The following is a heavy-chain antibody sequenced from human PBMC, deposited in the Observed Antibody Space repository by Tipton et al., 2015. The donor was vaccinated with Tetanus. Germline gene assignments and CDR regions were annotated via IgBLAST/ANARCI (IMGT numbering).Heavy chain of an antibody. CDR1: GDSISSSSYY. CDR2: IYYSGST. V-gene: IGHV4-39*01. CDR3: ARYFGYSGSWYFDY. J-gene: IGHJ4*02. D-gene: IGHD6-13*01. Sequence: TLSLTCTVSGDSISSSSYYWGWIRQPPGKGLEWIGNIYYSGSTYYNPSLKSRVTISVDTSRNQFSLRVPSVTAADTAVYYCARYFGYSGSWYFDYWGQGTLVTVSS.